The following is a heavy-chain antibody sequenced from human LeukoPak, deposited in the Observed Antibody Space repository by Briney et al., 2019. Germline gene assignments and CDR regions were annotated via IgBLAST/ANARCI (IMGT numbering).Heavy chain of an antibody. D-gene: IGHD3-9*01. CDR3: ARRSLRYFDWLLYLGWFDP. J-gene: IGHJ5*02. CDR2: INHSGST. CDR1: GGSFSGYY. Sequence: SETLSLTCAVYGGSFSGYYWSWICQPPGKGLEWIGEINHSGSTNYNPSLKSRVTISVDTSKNQFSLKLSSVTAADTAVYYCARRSLRYFDWLLYLGWFDPWGQGTLVTVSS. V-gene: IGHV4-34*01.